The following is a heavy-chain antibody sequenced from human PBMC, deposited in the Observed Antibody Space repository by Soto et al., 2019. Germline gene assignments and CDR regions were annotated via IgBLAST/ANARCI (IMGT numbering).Heavy chain of an antibody. D-gene: IGHD2-2*02. V-gene: IGHV3-30*18. CDR1: GFTFSGYG. CDR3: AKNSRYPEYALDI. Sequence: VQLVESGGGVVQPGRSLRLSCSASGFTFSGYGMHWVRQAPGKGLDWVGRISYDGSDKYYADSVKGRFTISRDNPTSTLYLQMDSLRAADTAVYYCAKNSRYPEYALDIWGQGTMVTVSS. J-gene: IGHJ3*02. CDR2: ISYDGSDK.